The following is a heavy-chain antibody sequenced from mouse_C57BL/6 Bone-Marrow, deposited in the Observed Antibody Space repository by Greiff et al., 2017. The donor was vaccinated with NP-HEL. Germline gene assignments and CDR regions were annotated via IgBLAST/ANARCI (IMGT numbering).Heavy chain of an antibody. CDR1: GYTFTSYW. Sequence: VQLQQSGAELVKPGASVKMSCKASGYTFTSYWITWVKQRPGQGLEWIGDIYPGSGSTNYNEKFKSKATLTVDTSSSTAYMQLSSLTSEDSAVYYCARRGYGSSYRYFDVWGTGTTVTVSS. J-gene: IGHJ1*03. V-gene: IGHV1-55*01. CDR2: IYPGSGST. D-gene: IGHD1-1*01. CDR3: ARRGYGSSYRYFDV.